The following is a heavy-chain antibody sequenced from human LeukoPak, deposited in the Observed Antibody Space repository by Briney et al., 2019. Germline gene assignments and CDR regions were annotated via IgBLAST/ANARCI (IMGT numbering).Heavy chain of an antibody. Sequence: ETLSLTCTVSNYSISSGYYWAWIRQPPGKGLEWFGIIYHSGSTYYNPSLKSRVTISVDTSKNQFSLKLSSVTAADTAVYYCARVSGRFTWYFDLWGRGTLVTVSS. J-gene: IGHJ2*01. V-gene: IGHV4-38-2*02. CDR2: IYHSGST. CDR1: NYSISSGYY. CDR3: ARVSGRFTWYFDL.